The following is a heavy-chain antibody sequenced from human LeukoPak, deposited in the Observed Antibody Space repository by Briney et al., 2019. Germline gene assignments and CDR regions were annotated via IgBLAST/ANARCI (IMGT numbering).Heavy chain of an antibody. Sequence: SETLSLTCTVSGGSISSGTYYWSWIRQPAGKGLEWIGRIYTSGSTNYNPSLMGRVTISLDTSKNQFSLMLSSVTAADTAVYYCARGGFPKSGNFGYWGQGTLVTVFS. D-gene: IGHD1-26*01. CDR2: IYTSGST. CDR3: ARGGFPKSGNFGY. V-gene: IGHV4-61*02. CDR1: GGSISSGTYY. J-gene: IGHJ4*02.